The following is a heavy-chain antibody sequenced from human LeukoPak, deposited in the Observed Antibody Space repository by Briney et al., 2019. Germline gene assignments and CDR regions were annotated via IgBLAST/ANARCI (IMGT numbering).Heavy chain of an antibody. CDR1: GGSVSSYY. J-gene: IGHJ4*02. CDR3: ARAPYGSGGLDY. D-gene: IGHD3-10*01. CDR2: IYYSGST. V-gene: IGHV4-59*02. Sequence: SETLSLTCTVSGGSVSSYYWSWIRQPPGKGLEWIGYIYYSGSTNYNPSLKSRVTISVDTSKNQFSLKLSSVTAADTAVYYCARAPYGSGGLDYWGQGTLVTVSS.